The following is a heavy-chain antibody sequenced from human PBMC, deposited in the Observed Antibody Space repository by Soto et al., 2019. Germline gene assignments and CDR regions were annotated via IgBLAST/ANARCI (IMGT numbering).Heavy chain of an antibody. D-gene: IGHD2-8*01. Sequence: EVQLVESGGGLVKPGGSLRLSCAASGFAFSNAWINWVRQAPGKGLEWVGRIKSKGHGGTTDFAAPVRGRFAITRDDSRNMVDMQMNSVDSDDTAVYYCTTGTYTSMLEVRCDYWLQGTLVTFSS. CDR2: IKSKGHGGTT. J-gene: IGHJ4*02. CDR3: TTGTYTSMLEVRCDY. CDR1: GFAFSNAW. V-gene: IGHV3-15*07.